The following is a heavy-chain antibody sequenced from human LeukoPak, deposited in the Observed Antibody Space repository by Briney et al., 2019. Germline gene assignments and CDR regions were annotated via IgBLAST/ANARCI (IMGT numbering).Heavy chain of an antibody. J-gene: IGHJ4*02. CDR2: ISWNSGSI. Sequence: PGRSLRLSCAASGFIFDDYAMHWVRQAPGKGLEWVSGISWNSGSIGYADSVKGRFTISRDNAKNSLYLQMNSLRAEDTAVYYCAREPSIAARPFDYWGQGTLVTVSS. V-gene: IGHV3-9*01. CDR1: GFIFDDYA. D-gene: IGHD6-6*01. CDR3: AREPSIAARPFDY.